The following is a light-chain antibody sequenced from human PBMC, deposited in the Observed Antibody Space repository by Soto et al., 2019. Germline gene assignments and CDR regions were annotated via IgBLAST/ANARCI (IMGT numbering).Light chain of an antibody. J-gene: IGKJ5*01. CDR3: HQRQYWPPIT. V-gene: IGKV3-15*01. CDR1: QSININ. CDR2: GAS. Sequence: EIGMTQSPATLSVSPGERATLSCRSSQSININLAWYQQKPGQAPRLLIYGASTRATGLPARFSGSGSGTEFTLIISSLQSEDFAVYYCHQRQYWPPITFGQGTRLEIK.